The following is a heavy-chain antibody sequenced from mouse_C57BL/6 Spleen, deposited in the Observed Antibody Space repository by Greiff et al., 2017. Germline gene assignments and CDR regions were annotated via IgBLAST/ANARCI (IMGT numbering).Heavy chain of an antibody. V-gene: IGHV1-15*01. CDR1: GYTFTSYW. J-gene: IGHJ4*01. Sequence: VQLQQSGAELVKPGASVKLSCKASGYTFTSYWMHWVKQRPVHGLEWIGAIDPGSGGTTYNQKFKGKAKLTADKSSNTAYMELRSLTSEDSAVYYCARSGGIRRIPYDYDMDYWGQGTSVTVSS. D-gene: IGHD5-2*01. CDR3: ARSGGIRRIPYDYDMDY. CDR2: IDPGSGGT.